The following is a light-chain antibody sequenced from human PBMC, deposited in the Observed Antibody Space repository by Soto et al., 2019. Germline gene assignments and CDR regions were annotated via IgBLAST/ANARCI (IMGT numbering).Light chain of an antibody. CDR1: NTDVGGYNY. J-gene: IGLJ3*02. CDR3: TSYTPTGALV. V-gene: IGLV2-14*01. CDR2: EVR. Sequence: QSVLTQPASVSGSPGQSITVSCTGTNTDVGGYNYVSWYQHRPGKAPRLMIYEVRNRLSGVSNRFSGSKSGNTASLTISGLQSEVEADYYCTSYTPTGALVFGSGTKLTVL.